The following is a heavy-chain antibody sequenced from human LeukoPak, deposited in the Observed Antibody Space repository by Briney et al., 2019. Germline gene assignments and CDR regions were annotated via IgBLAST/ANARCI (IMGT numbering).Heavy chain of an antibody. D-gene: IGHD6-13*01. V-gene: IGHV3-30*02. CDR1: GFTFSSYG. CDR2: IQYDVSSE. CDR3: AREYSGRCIHAFHS. J-gene: IGHJ3*02. Sequence: GGSPRLSCAASGFTFSSYGMHWVRQAPGKGLEWVAFIQYDVSSEYYADSVKGRFTVSRDNSKNTLYLQMNSLRAEDTAVYYCAREYSGRCIHAFHSWGQGTTVTVSS.